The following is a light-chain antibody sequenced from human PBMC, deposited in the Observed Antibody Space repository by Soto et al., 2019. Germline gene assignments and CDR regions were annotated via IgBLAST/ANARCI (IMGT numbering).Light chain of an antibody. CDR1: SSDVGGYNY. CDR3: CSYAGDYTFV. J-gene: IGLJ1*01. V-gene: IGLV2-11*01. Sequence: QSALTQPRSVSGSPGQSVTISCTGTSSDVGGYNYVSWYQQHPGRAPRVMIYDVKTRPSGVPDRFSGSKSCNTASLTISELQAEDEADYYCCSYAGDYTFVFGTGTKLTVL. CDR2: DVK.